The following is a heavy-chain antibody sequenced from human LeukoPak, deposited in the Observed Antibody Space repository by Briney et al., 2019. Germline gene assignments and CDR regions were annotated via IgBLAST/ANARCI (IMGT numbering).Heavy chain of an antibody. V-gene: IGHV4-59*01. Sequence: SETLSLTCTVSGCSISSYYWSWIRQPPGKGLEWIGYIYYSGSTNYNPSLKSRVTISVDTSKNQFSLKLSSVTAADTAVYYCARAPYSSGWYEPWGTPYYFDYWGQGTLVTVSS. J-gene: IGHJ4*02. CDR1: GCSISSYY. D-gene: IGHD6-19*01. CDR2: IYYSGST. CDR3: ARAPYSSGWYEPWGTPYYFDY.